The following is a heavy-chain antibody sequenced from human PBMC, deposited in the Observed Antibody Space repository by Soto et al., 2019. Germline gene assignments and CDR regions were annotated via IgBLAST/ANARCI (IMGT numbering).Heavy chain of an antibody. J-gene: IGHJ4*02. D-gene: IGHD3-3*01. V-gene: IGHV1-18*01. Sequence: ASVKVSCKASGYTFTSYGISWVRQAPGQGLEWMGWISAYDGNTNYAQKLQGRVTMTTDTSTSTAYMELRSLRSDDTAVYYCFLVPAYDFLPFDYWGQGTLVTVSS. CDR2: ISAYDGNT. CDR1: GYTFTSYG. CDR3: FLVPAYDFLPFDY.